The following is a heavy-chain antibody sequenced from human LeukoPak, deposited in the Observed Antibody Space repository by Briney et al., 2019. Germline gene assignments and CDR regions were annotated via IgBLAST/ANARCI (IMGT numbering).Heavy chain of an antibody. CDR2: IYHSGST. CDR3: ARRRYYDSTGYLD. V-gene: IGHV4-38-2*02. D-gene: IGHD3-22*01. Sequence: SETLSLTCTVSGYFISSGYYWGWIRQPPGKGLEWIGSIYHSGSTYYNPSLKSRVSISIDTSNNHFSLRLSSVTAADTALYYCARRRYYDSTGYLDWGQGTLVTVSS. J-gene: IGHJ1*01. CDR1: GYFISSGYY.